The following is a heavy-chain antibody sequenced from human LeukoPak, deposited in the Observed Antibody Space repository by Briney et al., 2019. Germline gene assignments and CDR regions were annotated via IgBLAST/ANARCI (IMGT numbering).Heavy chain of an antibody. CDR3: AKGSGYDFRGWFDP. CDR1: GFTFDDYA. V-gene: IGHV3-9*01. J-gene: IGHJ5*02. D-gene: IGHD5-12*01. Sequence: GGSLRLSCAASGFTFDDYAMHWVRQAPGKGLECVSGISWNSGSIGYADSVKGRFTISRDNAKNSLYLQMNSLRAEDTALYYCAKGSGYDFRGWFDPWGQGTLVTVSS. CDR2: ISWNSGSI.